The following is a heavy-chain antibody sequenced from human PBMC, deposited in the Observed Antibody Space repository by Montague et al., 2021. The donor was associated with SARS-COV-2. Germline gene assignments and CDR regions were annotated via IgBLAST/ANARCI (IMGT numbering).Heavy chain of an antibody. V-gene: IGHV3-23*01. J-gene: IGHJ6*02. Sequence: LRLSCAASGFIFSNYAMTWVRQAPEKGLEWVSTMSGSGVRRDYADSVKGRFTISRDSSKNTLYLQMNSLRVEDTAVYYCAKDTATIRIAVALMDVWGQGTTVIVSS. CDR3: AKDTATIRIAVALMDV. D-gene: IGHD6-19*01. CDR1: GFIFSNYA. CDR2: MSGSGVRR.